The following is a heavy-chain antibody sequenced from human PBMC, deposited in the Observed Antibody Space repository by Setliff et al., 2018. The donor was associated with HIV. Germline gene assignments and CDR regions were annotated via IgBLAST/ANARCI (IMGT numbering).Heavy chain of an antibody. CDR2: IYYSGST. CDR1: GGSISSYY. CDR3: ARVPVLPAPRFDY. Sequence: SETLSLTCTVSGGSISSYYWSWIRQPPGKGLEWIGYIYYSGSTNYNPSLKSRVNISVDTSKNQFSLKLSSVTAADTAVYYCARVPVLPAPRFDYWGQGTLVTVSS. V-gene: IGHV4-59*01. D-gene: IGHD2-2*01. J-gene: IGHJ4*02.